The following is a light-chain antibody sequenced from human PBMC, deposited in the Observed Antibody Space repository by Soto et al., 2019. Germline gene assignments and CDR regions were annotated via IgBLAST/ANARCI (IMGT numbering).Light chain of an antibody. CDR1: QSISSY. V-gene: IGKV1-39*01. CDR3: QQSYSTPTT. J-gene: IGKJ1*01. CDR2: AAS. Sequence: DVQMIQSPSSLSASVGDRVTITCRASQSISSYLNWYQQKPGKAPKLLIYAASSLQSGVPSRFSGSGSGTDFTLTISSLQPEDFATYYCQQSYSTPTTFGQGTKV.